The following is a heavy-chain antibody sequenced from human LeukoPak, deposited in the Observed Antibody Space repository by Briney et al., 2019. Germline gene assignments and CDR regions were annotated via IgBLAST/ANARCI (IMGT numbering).Heavy chain of an antibody. D-gene: IGHD4-17*01. CDR1: GYTFTMYG. J-gene: IGHJ4*02. CDR2: ISAYNGNT. V-gene: IGHV1-18*01. CDR3: ATNLYGDYVYFFDY. Sequence: ASVKVSCKASGYTFTMYGITWVRQAPGQGLEWMGCISAYNGNTNYAQNLQGRVTMTTDTSTSTAYMELRSLRSDDTAVYYCATNLYGDYVYFFDYWGQGTLVTVSS.